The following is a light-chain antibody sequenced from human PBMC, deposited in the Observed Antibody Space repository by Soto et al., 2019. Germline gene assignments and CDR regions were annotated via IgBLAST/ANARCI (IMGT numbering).Light chain of an antibody. V-gene: IGKV1-5*03. CDR1: QSISSW. CDR2: KAY. Sequence: DIQLTQSPSALSASVGDRVTVTCRASQSISSWLAWYQQKPGKAPKLLIHKAYNLQIGVPSRFSGSGSGTEFTLTISSLQPHDFATYYCQHLVSFGQGTKLEIK. J-gene: IGKJ2*01. CDR3: QHLVS.